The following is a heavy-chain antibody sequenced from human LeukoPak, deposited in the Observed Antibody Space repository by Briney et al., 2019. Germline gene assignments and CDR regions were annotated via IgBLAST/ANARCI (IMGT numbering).Heavy chain of an antibody. CDR3: ARSGYGSGSYYYLY. CDR1: GYTFTGYY. J-gene: IGHJ4*02. D-gene: IGHD3-10*01. V-gene: IGHV1-2*02. CDR2: INPNSGGT. Sequence: GSVKVSCKASGYTFTGYYMHWVRQAPGQGLEWMGWINPNSGGTNYAQKFQGRVTLTRDTSINTAYMELSSLRSDDTAVYYCARSGYGSGSYYYLYWGQGTLVTVSS.